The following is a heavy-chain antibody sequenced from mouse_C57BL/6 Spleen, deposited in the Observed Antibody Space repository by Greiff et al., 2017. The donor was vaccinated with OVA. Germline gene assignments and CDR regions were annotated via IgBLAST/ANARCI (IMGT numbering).Heavy chain of an antibody. CDR1: GYTFTSYW. CDR3: ARGGGSRGFAY. CDR2: IHPNSGST. Sequence: VQLQQPGAELVKPGASVKLSCKASGYTFTSYWMHWVKQRPGQGLEWIGMIHPNSGSTNYNEKFKSKATLTVDKSSSTAYMQLSSLTSDDSAVYYCARGGGSRGFAYWGQGTLVTVSA. V-gene: IGHV1-64*01. J-gene: IGHJ3*01.